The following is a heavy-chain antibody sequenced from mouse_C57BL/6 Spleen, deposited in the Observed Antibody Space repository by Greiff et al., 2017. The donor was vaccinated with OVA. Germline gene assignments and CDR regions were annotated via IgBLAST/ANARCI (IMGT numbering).Heavy chain of an antibody. D-gene: IGHD1-1*01. CDR2: IDPANGNT. CDR1: GFTIKNTY. J-gene: IGHJ4*01. CDR3: ASYGSRPYNAMDY. Sequence: VQLQQSVAELVRPGASVKLSCTASGFTIKNTYMHWVKQRPEQGLEWIGRIDPANGNTKYAPKFQGKATITADTSSNTAYLQLSSLTSEDTAIYYWASYGSRPYNAMDYWGQGTSVTVSS. V-gene: IGHV14-3*01.